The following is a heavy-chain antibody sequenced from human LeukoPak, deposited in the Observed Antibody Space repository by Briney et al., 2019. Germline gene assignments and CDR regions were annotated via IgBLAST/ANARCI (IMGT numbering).Heavy chain of an antibody. CDR3: ARKFSGLSDAFDI. CDR1: GYTFTSYA. Sequence: ASVNVSCKASGYTFTSYAMHWVRQAPGQRLEWMGWINAGNGNTKYSQKFQGRVTITRDTSASTAYMELSSLRSEDTAVYYCARKFSGLSDAFDIWGQGTMVTVSS. CDR2: INAGNGNT. V-gene: IGHV1-3*01. D-gene: IGHD3-10*01. J-gene: IGHJ3*02.